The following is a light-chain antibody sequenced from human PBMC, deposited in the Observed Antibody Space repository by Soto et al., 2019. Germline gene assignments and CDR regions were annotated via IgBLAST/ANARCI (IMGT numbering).Light chain of an antibody. J-gene: IGKJ1*01. CDR3: QQYNNWPGKA. Sequence: EIVMTQSPATLSVSPGERATLSCRANQSVSSNLAWYQQKPGQAPRLLIYGASTRATGIPARFSGSGSGTEFILTISSLQSEDFAVYYCQQYNNWPGKAFGQGTKVEIK. CDR2: GAS. CDR1: QSVSSN. V-gene: IGKV3-15*01.